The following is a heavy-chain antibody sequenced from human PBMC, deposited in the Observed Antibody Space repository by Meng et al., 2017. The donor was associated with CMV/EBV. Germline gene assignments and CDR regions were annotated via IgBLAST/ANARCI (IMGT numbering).Heavy chain of an antibody. CDR2: INHSGST. CDR3: ASSLTYPDY. D-gene: IGHD2-15*01. CDR1: GGSFSGYS. V-gene: IGHV4-34*01. Sequence: QVQLREWGVGRSRASVTLPLTSAGVGGSFSGYSWRCIHQPPGRGVGWIGEINHSGSTNYNPSLKRGVTIAVDTSKNQYSMKMSSVTAANTAVYYCASSLTYPDYWGQGTLVTVSS. J-gene: IGHJ4*02.